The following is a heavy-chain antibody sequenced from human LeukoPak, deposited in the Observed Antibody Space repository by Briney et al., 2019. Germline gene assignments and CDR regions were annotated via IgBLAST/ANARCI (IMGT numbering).Heavy chain of an antibody. CDR3: ARDLRGYYGSGNNWFDP. J-gene: IGHJ5*02. Sequence: SETLSLTCTVSGGSISSGGYYWSWIRQPPGKGLEWIGYIYHSGSTYYNPSLKSRVTMSVDTSTNQFSLRLTSVTAADTAVYYCARDLRGYYGSGNNWFDPWGQGALVTVSS. CDR2: IYHSGST. D-gene: IGHD3-10*01. V-gene: IGHV4-30-2*01. CDR1: GGSISSGGYY.